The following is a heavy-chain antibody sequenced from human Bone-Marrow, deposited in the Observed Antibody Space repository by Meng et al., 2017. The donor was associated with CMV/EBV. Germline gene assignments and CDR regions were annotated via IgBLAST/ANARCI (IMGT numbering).Heavy chain of an antibody. V-gene: IGHV1-2*02. D-gene: IGHD3-22*01. CDR1: GYTFTSYG. J-gene: IGHJ6*02. CDR2: INPNSGGT. CDR3: AREPYYYDSSGYYPGYYGMDV. Sequence: ASVKVSCKASGYTFTSYGISWVRQAPGQGLEWMGWINPNSGGTNYAQKFKGRVTMTRDTSISTAYMELSRLRSDDTAVYYCAREPYYYDSSGYYPGYYGMDVWGQGTTVTVSS.